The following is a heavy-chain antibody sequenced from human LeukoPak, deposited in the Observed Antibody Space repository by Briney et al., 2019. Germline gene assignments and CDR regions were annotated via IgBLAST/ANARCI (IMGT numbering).Heavy chain of an antibody. J-gene: IGHJ4*02. V-gene: IGHV4-4*07. CDR1: GGSISSYY. Sequence: SETLSLTRTVSGGSISSYYWSWIRQPAGKGLEWIWRIYTSGSTNYNPSLKSRVTMSVDTSKNQFSLKLSSVTAADTAVYYCARVLRAVAGTWRDYWGQGTLVTVSS. CDR2: IYTSGST. D-gene: IGHD6-19*01. CDR3: ARVLRAVAGTWRDY.